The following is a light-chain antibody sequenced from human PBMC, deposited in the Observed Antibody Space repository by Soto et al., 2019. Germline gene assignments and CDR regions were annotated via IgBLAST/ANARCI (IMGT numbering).Light chain of an antibody. J-gene: IGLJ2*01. CDR2: DDH. Sequence: QSALTQPASVSGSPGQSITISCIGTRSDIGGYNYVSWHQQLPATAPKLLIYDDHQRPSGIPDRFSASKSGTSATLDITGLQPADEADYYCATWDLTLSAGVLFGGGTQLTVL. CDR1: RSDIGGYNY. V-gene: IGLV1-51*01. CDR3: ATWDLTLSAGVL.